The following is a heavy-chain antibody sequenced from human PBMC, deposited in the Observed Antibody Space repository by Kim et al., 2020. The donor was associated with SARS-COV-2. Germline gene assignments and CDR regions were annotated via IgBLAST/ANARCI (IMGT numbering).Heavy chain of an antibody. V-gene: IGHV1-46*01. CDR1: RYTFTSYY. D-gene: IGHD3-10*01. J-gene: IGHJ4*02. CDR3: VRGGSGSYEIFDY. Sequence: ASVKVSCKAFRYTFTSYYMHWVRQAPAQGLEWMGIINPSAGSTAYAQKFQDRITITRDTSTSTVYMELSFLRSEDTAVYYCVRGGSGSYEIFDYWGQGTL. CDR2: INPSAGST.